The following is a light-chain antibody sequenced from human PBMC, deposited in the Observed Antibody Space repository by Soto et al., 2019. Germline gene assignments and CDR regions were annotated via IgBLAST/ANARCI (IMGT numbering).Light chain of an antibody. J-gene: IGKJ1*01. Sequence: IHMSHSPSTLSASVLYRVTITFLSSQSVSNWLSWYQQKPGKAPKLVIYNASSLESGVPSRFSGRGSGTEFTLTISSLQPGDFATYYCQQYNSYSPTFGQATKVE. CDR1: QSVSNW. V-gene: IGKV1-5*03. CDR3: QQYNSYSPT. CDR2: NAS.